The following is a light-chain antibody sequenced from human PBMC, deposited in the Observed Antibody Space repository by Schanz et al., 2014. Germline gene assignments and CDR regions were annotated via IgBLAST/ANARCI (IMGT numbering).Light chain of an antibody. J-gene: IGKJ2*01. Sequence: EIVLTQSPVTLSLSTGERATLSCRASQSVSSYLAWYQQKPGQAPRLLIYDASNRATGIPARFSGSGSGTDFTLTISSLQSEDFAVYYCQQRSNWPLTFGLGTNLEIK. CDR2: DAS. CDR1: QSVSSY. CDR3: QQRSNWPLT. V-gene: IGKV3-11*01.